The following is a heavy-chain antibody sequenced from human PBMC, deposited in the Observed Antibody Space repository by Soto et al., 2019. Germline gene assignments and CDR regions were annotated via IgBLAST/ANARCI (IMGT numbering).Heavy chain of an antibody. CDR1: GYTFTSYA. D-gene: IGHD6-13*01. J-gene: IGHJ6*03. Sequence: ASVKVSCKASGYTFTSYAMHWVRQAPGQRLEWMGWINAGNGNTKYSQKFQGRVTITRDTSASTAYMELSSLRSEDTAVYYCASVHSSSWYPSYYMYVWGKGTTVTVSS. V-gene: IGHV1-3*01. CDR2: INAGNGNT. CDR3: ASVHSSSWYPSYYMYV.